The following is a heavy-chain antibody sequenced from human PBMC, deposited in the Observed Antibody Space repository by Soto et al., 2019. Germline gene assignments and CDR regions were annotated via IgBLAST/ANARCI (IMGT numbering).Heavy chain of an antibody. D-gene: IGHD1-26*01. CDR1: GFTFSSYA. Sequence: LRLSCAASGFTFSSYAMSWVRQAPGKGLEWVANIKQDGSEKYYVDSVKGRFTISRDNAKNSLYLQMNSLRAEDTAVYYCARVRGSYSGDYWGQGTLVTVSS. CDR3: ARVRGSYSGDY. J-gene: IGHJ4*02. V-gene: IGHV3-7*04. CDR2: IKQDGSEK.